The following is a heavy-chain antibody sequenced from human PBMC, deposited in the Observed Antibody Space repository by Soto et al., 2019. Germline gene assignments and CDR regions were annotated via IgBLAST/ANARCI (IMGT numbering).Heavy chain of an antibody. D-gene: IGHD6-19*01. CDR1: GDSVSGNSAA. V-gene: IGHV6-1*01. CDR3: ARDLTLLSTYSSGWFDY. J-gene: IGHJ4*02. Sequence: SQTLSLTCAISGDSVSGNSAAWNWIRQSPSRGLEWLGRTYYRSKWYNDYAVSVKSRITINPDTSKNQFSLQLNSVTPEDTAVYYCARDLTLLSTYSSGWFDYWGQGTRVTVSS. CDR2: TYYRSKWYN.